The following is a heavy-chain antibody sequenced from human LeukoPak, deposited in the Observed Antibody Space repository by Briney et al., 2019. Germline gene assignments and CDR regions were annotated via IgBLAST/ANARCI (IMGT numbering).Heavy chain of an antibody. CDR2: ISAYNGNT. Sequence: ASVKVSCKASGYTFTSYGISWVRQAPGQGLEWMGWISAYNGNTNYAQKLQGRVTMTTDTSTSTAYMELRSLRSDDTAVYYCARAGALGPVVVPAAIFYRGQGTLVTVSS. CDR3: ARAGALGPVVVPAAIFY. D-gene: IGHD2-2*01. CDR1: GYTFTSYG. J-gene: IGHJ4*02. V-gene: IGHV1-18*01.